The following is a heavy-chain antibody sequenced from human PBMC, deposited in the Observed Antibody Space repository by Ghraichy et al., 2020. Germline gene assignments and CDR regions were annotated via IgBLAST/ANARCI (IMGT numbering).Heavy chain of an antibody. V-gene: IGHV3-13*01. CDR1: GFIFSSYD. J-gene: IGHJ1*01. D-gene: IGHD1-26*01. CDR2: IGTAGDT. Sequence: GGSLRLSCAASGFIFSSYDMHWVRQGTGRGLEWVSAIGTAGDTYYPGSVKGRFTISRENAKSSLYLQMNSLRAGDTAVYYCARGGPSGSYIEHWGQGTLVTVSS. CDR3: ARGGPSGSYIEH.